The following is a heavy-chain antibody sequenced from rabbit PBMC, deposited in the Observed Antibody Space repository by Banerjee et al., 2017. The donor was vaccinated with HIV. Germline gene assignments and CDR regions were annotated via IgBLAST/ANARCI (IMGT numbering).Heavy chain of an antibody. CDR1: GFSFSSGYD. CDR2: IWIGNSAST. Sequence: QQQLVESGGDLVKPEGSLTLTCTASGFSFSSGYDMCWVRQAPGKGLEWIGCIWIGNSASTYYASWAKGRFTISRTSSTTVTLQMTSLTAADTATYFCARPYGGRAGYGSLGLWGPGTLVTVS. CDR3: ARPYGGRAGYGSLGL. V-gene: IGHV1S45*01. D-gene: IGHD6-1*01. J-gene: IGHJ4*01.